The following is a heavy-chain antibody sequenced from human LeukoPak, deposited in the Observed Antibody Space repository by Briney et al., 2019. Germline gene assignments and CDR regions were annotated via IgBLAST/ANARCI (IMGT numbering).Heavy chain of an antibody. V-gene: IGHV1-46*01. CDR2: INPSGGST. D-gene: IGHD2-2*01. CDR1: GYTFTSHY. Sequence: GASVKVSCKASGYTFTSHYMHWVRQAPGQGLEWMRIINPSGGSTSYAQKFQGRVTMTRDTSTSTVYMELSSLRSEDTAVYYCARGSRGVVPAATFDYWGQGTLVTVSS. J-gene: IGHJ4*02. CDR3: ARGSRGVVPAATFDY.